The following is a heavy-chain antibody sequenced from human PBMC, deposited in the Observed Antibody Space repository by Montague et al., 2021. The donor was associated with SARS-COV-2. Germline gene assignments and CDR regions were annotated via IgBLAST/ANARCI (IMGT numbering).Heavy chain of an antibody. CDR1: GGSISSYY. Sequence: SETLSLTCTVSGGSISSYYWSWIRQSAGKGLEWIGRIHTSGSTDXNPSLNSRVTMSVDTSKNQFSLKLSSVTAAATAVYYCASGKYDDFWSGYYSHDYVSGMDVWGQGTTVTVSS. J-gene: IGHJ6*02. CDR3: ASGKYDDFWSGYYSHDYVSGMDV. D-gene: IGHD3-3*01. V-gene: IGHV4-4*07. CDR2: IHTSGST.